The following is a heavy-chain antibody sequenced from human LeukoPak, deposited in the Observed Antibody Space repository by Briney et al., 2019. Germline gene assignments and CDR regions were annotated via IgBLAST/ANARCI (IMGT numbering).Heavy chain of an antibody. CDR3: AREGVDTAMVLVG. Sequence: ASVKVSCKASGYTFTSYYMHWVRQAPGQGLEWMGIINPSGGSTSYAQKFQGRVTMTRDTSTSTVYMELSSLGSEDTAVYYCAREGVDTAMVLVGWGQGTLVTVSS. J-gene: IGHJ4*02. D-gene: IGHD5-18*01. V-gene: IGHV1-46*01. CDR2: INPSGGST. CDR1: GYTFTSYY.